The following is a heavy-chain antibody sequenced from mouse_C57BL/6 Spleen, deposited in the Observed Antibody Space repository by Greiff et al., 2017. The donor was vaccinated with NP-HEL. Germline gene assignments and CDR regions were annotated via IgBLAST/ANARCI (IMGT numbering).Heavy chain of an antibody. Sequence: EVQLVESGGGLVKPGGSLKLSCAASGFTFSDYGMHWVRQAPEKGLEWVAYISSGSSTIYYADTVKGRFTISRDNAKNTQFLQMTSLRSEDTAMYYCARSRLVAMDYWGQGTSVTVSS. J-gene: IGHJ4*01. CDR2: ISSGSSTI. V-gene: IGHV5-17*01. D-gene: IGHD1-1*01. CDR1: GFTFSDYG. CDR3: ARSRLVAMDY.